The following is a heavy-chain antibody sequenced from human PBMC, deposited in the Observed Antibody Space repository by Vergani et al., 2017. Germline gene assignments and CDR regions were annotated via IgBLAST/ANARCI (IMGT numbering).Heavy chain of an antibody. Sequence: EVQLLESGGGLVKPGGSLRLSCAASGFTFSSYSMNWVRQAPGKGLEWVSSISSSSSYIYYADSVKGRFTISRDNAKNSLYLQMNSLRAEDTAVYYCARDRYDFWSGYYKSDDYWGQGTLVTVSS. CDR3: ARDRYDFWSGYYKSDDY. CDR1: GFTFSSYS. J-gene: IGHJ4*02. CDR2: ISSSSSYI. V-gene: IGHV3-21*01. D-gene: IGHD3-3*01.